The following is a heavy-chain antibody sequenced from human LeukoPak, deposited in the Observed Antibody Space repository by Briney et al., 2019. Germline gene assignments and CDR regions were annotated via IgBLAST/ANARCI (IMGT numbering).Heavy chain of an antibody. Sequence: PSETLSLTCTVSGGSISSSSYYWGWIRQPPGKGLAWIGSIYYSGSTYYNPSLKSRVTISVDTSKNQFSLKLSSVTAADTAVYYCATHKVVLAATHWFDPWGQGTLVTVSS. CDR1: GGSISSSSYY. J-gene: IGHJ5*02. V-gene: IGHV4-39*01. CDR2: IYYSGST. D-gene: IGHD2-15*01. CDR3: ATHKVVLAATHWFDP.